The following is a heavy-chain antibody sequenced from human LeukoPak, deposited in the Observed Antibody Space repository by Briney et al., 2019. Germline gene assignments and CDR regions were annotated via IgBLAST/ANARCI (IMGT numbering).Heavy chain of an antibody. Sequence: SETLSLTCTVSGGSISSYYWSWIRQPPGKGLEWIGYIYYSGSTNYNPSLKSRVTISVDTSKNQFSLKLSSVTAADTAVYYCARYAPAEGGVAWYLDLWGRGTLVTVSS. J-gene: IGHJ2*01. CDR3: ARYAPAEGGVAWYLDL. CDR2: IYYSGST. D-gene: IGHD2-8*01. CDR1: GGSISSYY. V-gene: IGHV4-59*01.